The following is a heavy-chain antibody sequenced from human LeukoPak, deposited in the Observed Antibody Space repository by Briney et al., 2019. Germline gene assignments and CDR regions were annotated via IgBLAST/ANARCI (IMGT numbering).Heavy chain of an antibody. CDR3: ATRPLWFGELLQSKGMDV. J-gene: IGHJ6*02. D-gene: IGHD3-10*01. CDR2: FDPEDGET. Sequence: ASVKVSCKVSGYTLTELSMHWVRQAPGKGLEWMGGFDPEDGETIYAQKFQGRVTMTEDTSTDTAYMELSSLRSEDTAVYYCATRPLWFGELLQSKGMDVWGQGTTVTVSS. V-gene: IGHV1-24*01. CDR1: GYTLTELS.